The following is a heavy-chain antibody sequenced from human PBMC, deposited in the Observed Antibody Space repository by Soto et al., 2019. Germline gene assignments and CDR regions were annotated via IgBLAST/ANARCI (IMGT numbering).Heavy chain of an antibody. D-gene: IGHD3-3*01. CDR3: ARAGLRFLEWLTEFDP. J-gene: IGHJ5*02. V-gene: IGHV3-11*01. Sequence: GGSLRLSCAASGFNFSDYYMSWIRQAPGKGLEWVSYISSSGSTIYYADSVKGRFTISRDNAKNSLYLQMNSLRAEDTAVYYCARAGLRFLEWLTEFDPWGQGTLVTVSS. CDR2: ISSSGSTI. CDR1: GFNFSDYY.